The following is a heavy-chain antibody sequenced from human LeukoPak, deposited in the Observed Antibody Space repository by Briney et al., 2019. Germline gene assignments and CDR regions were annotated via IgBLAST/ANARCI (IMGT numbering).Heavy chain of an antibody. CDR2: ISGSGGST. V-gene: IGHV3-23*01. CDR1: GFTFSSYA. Sequence: GGSLRLSCAASGFTFSSYAMSWVRQAPGKGLEWVSAISGSGGSTYYADSVKGRFTISRDNSKNTLYLQMNSLRAEDTAVYYCAKDRSGRTMIVVVEGSGAEYFQHWGQGTLVTVSS. D-gene: IGHD3-22*01. J-gene: IGHJ1*01. CDR3: AKDRSGRTMIVVVEGSGAEYFQH.